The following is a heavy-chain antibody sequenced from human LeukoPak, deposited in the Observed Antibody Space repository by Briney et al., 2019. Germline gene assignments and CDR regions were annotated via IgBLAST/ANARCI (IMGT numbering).Heavy chain of an antibody. V-gene: IGHV4-59*01. CDR1: GGSISSYY. Sequence: KPSETLSLTCTVSGGSISSYYWSWIRQPPGKGLEWIGYIYYSGSNNYNPSLKSRVTISVDTSKNQFSLKLSSVTAADTAVYYCARHKVLRYFDWLLPTAGYYGMDVWGKGTTVTVSS. J-gene: IGHJ6*04. CDR2: IYYSGSN. CDR3: ARHKVLRYFDWLLPTAGYYGMDV. D-gene: IGHD3-9*01.